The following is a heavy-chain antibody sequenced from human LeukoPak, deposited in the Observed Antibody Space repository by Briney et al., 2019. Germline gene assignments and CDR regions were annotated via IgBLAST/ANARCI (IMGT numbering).Heavy chain of an antibody. D-gene: IGHD6-13*01. CDR1: GFTFSSYA. CDR3: AKVDRGDYSSSPVPYYNYYMNV. CDR2: ISGSGGST. J-gene: IGHJ6*03. V-gene: IGHV3-23*01. Sequence: GGSLRLSCAASGFTFSSYAMSWVRQAPGKGLEWVSAISGSGGSTYYADSVKGRFTISRDNAKNLLFLHMNSLRVEDTAVYYCAKVDRGDYSSSPVPYYNYYMNVWGKGTTVTVSS.